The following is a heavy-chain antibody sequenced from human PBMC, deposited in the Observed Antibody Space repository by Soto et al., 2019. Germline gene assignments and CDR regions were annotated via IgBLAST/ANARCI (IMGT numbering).Heavy chain of an antibody. D-gene: IGHD6-19*01. CDR2: INSDGSST. V-gene: IGHV3-74*01. CDR3: ARGAVAGNFDI. Sequence: EVQLVESGGGLVQPGGSLKLSVAASGVTFSSYWRHWVRQVPGKGLVWVSRINSDGSSTSYADFVKGRFTISRDNAKNTLYLQMNSLRSEDTAVYYCARGAVAGNFDIWGQGTMVTVSS. CDR1: GVTFSSYW. J-gene: IGHJ3*02.